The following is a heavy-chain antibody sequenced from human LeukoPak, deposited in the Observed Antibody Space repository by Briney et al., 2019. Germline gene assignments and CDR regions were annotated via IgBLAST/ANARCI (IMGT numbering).Heavy chain of an antibody. Sequence: GGSLRLSCAASGFTFSSYAMSWVRQAPGKGLEWVSAISSSSSYIYYADSVKGRFTISRDNAKNSLYLHMNSLRAEDTAVYYCAREGPGFDPWGQGTLVTVSS. CDR1: GFTFSSYA. CDR3: AREGPGFDP. CDR2: ISSSSSYI. J-gene: IGHJ5*02. V-gene: IGHV3-21*01.